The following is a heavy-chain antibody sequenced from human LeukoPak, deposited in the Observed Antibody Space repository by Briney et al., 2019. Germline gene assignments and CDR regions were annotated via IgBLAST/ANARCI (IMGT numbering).Heavy chain of an antibody. Sequence: GGSLRLSCAASGFTFSSYSMNWVRQAPGKGLEWVSYISSSGSTIYYADSVKGRFTISRDNAKNSLYLQMNSLRAEDTAVYYCAELGITMIGGVWGRGTTVTISS. CDR1: GFTFSSYS. V-gene: IGHV3-48*04. D-gene: IGHD3-10*02. CDR3: AELGITMIGGV. J-gene: IGHJ6*04. CDR2: ISSSGSTI.